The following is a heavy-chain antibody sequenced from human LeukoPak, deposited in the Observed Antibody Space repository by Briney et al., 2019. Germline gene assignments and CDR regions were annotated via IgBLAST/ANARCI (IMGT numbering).Heavy chain of an antibody. Sequence: SETLSLTCTVSGDSVRTNNYYWSSIRQPPGEGLEWIGYIHFSGNTNYNTSLKSRVTISVDTSKSQFSLKLSSVTAADTAVYYCAREGYSSRPGAFDIWGQGTMVTVSS. V-gene: IGHV4-61*01. D-gene: IGHD2-15*01. CDR1: GDSVRTNNYY. CDR3: AREGYSSRPGAFDI. CDR2: IHFSGNT. J-gene: IGHJ3*02.